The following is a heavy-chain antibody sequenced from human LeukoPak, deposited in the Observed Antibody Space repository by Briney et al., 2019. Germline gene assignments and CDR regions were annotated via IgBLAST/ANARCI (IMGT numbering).Heavy chain of an antibody. CDR3: ASPASGWSYSFDY. Sequence: GGSLRLSCAASGFTFSDYYMSWIRQAPGKGLEWVSYISSSGSTIYYADSVKGRFTISRDNAKNSLYLQMNSLRAEDTAVYYCASPASGWSYSFDYWGQGTLVTVSS. CDR1: GFTFSDYY. V-gene: IGHV3-11*01. J-gene: IGHJ4*02. D-gene: IGHD6-19*01. CDR2: ISSSGSTI.